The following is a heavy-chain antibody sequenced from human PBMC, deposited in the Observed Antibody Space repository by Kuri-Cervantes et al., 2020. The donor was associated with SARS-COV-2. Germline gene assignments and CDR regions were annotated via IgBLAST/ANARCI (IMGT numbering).Heavy chain of an antibody. V-gene: IGHV1-18*01. CDR3: ARDQGSTIEAGVPWRESYYYYGMDV. D-gene: IGHD5/OR15-5a*01. J-gene: IGHJ6*02. CDR2: ISAYNGNT. Sequence: ASVKVSCKASGFTFSSYGISWVRQAPGQGLEWMGWISAYNGNTNYAQKVQGRVTMTTDTSTSTAYMELRSLRSDDTAVYYCARDQGSTIEAGVPWRESYYYYGMDVWGQGTMVPSP. CDR1: GFTFSSYG.